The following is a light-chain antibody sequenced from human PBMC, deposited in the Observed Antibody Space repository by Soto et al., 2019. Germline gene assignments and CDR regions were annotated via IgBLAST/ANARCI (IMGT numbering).Light chain of an antibody. CDR1: QSISSY. Sequence: DIQMTQSPSSLSASVGDRVTITCRASQSISSYLNWYKQKPGKAPKLLIYAASSLQSGVPSRFSGSGSRKDLTLTIRSLQPADFATYYCQQSYSTPTFGPGTKLESK. V-gene: IGKV1-39*01. CDR2: AAS. CDR3: QQSYSTPT. J-gene: IGKJ2*01.